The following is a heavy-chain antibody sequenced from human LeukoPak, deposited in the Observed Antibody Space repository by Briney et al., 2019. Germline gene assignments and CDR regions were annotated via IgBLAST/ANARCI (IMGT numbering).Heavy chain of an antibody. Sequence: GRSLRLSCAASGFTFRSYAMHWVRQAPGKGLEGVAVISYDGSNKYYADSVKGRFTISRDNSKNTLYLQVNSLRAEDTAVYYCARADSSSWYPSLSYYFDYWGQGTLVTVSS. J-gene: IGHJ4*02. CDR1: GFTFRSYA. V-gene: IGHV3-30*04. D-gene: IGHD6-13*01. CDR2: ISYDGSNK. CDR3: ARADSSSWYPSLSYYFDY.